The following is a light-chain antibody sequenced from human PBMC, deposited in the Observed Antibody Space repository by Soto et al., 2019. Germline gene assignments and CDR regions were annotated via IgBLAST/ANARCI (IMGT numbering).Light chain of an antibody. Sequence: QSVLTQPASVSGSPGQSITIACTGTSSDVGSHNYVSWYQQHPGKAPKLMIYEVSDRPSGISSRFSGSKSGNTASLTISGLQTEDEADYYCSSYTSSSTLFGTGTKLTVL. CDR3: SSYTSSSTL. CDR1: SSDVGSHNY. J-gene: IGLJ1*01. V-gene: IGLV2-14*01. CDR2: EVS.